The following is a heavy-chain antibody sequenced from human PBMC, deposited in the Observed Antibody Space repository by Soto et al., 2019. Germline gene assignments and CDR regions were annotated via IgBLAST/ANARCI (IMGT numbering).Heavy chain of an antibody. J-gene: IGHJ4*02. CDR1: GASISSNAYY. CDR2: IYYSGNT. D-gene: IGHD7-27*01. Sequence: QVQLQESGPGLVKPSQTLSLTCTVSGASISSNAYYWSWIRQLPGTGLEWIGYIYYSGNTYYNPSLKSRITVSIDTSKSQFSLKLSAVTAADTAVYYCARRVNWGSASFDSWRQGTLVTVSS. CDR3: ARRVNWGSASFDS. V-gene: IGHV4-31*03.